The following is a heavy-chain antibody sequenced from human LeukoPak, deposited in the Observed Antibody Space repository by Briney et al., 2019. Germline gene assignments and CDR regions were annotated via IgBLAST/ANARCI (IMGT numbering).Heavy chain of an antibody. CDR2: ISAYNGNT. D-gene: IGHD3-3*01. J-gene: IGHJ5*02. Sequence: ASVKVSCKASGYTFTSYGISWVRQAPGQGLEWMGWISAYNGNTNYAQKLQGRVTMTTDTSTSTAYMELRGLRSDDTAVYYCARMGSLYYDFWSGYYTRWFDPWGQGTLVTVSS. CDR1: GYTFTSYG. CDR3: ARMGSLYYDFWSGYYTRWFDP. V-gene: IGHV1-18*01.